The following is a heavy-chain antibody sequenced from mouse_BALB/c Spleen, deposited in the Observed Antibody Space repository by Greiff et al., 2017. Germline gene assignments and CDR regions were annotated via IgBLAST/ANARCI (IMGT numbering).Heavy chain of an antibody. CDR3: NAVGDYYDMDY. D-gene: IGHD2-13*01. CDR2: IDPENGAT. CDR1: GFNIKDYY. V-gene: IGHV14-4*02. Sequence: VQLMESGAELVRSGASGKLSCTASGFNIKDYYMHWVQQRPEQGLEWIGCIDPENGATEYAPKVQGKGTMTADTSTNTTSLQLSRLRSEDTAVYYCNAVGDYYDMDYWGQGTSVTVSA. J-gene: IGHJ4*01.